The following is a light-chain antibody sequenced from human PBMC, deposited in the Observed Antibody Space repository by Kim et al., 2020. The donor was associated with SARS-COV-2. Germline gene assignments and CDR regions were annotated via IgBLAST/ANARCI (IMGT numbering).Light chain of an antibody. CDR3: AAWNSSLSAWV. CDR1: IHPFASHV. J-gene: IGLJ3*02. Sequence: GDIHPFASHVATWLHQHQGALPKVHSSRNINRPSRIISRLSASRSGNTASLTIAGLQTDDEADYYCAAWNSSLSAWVFGGKTQLTVL. V-gene: IGLV10-54*01. CDR2: RNI.